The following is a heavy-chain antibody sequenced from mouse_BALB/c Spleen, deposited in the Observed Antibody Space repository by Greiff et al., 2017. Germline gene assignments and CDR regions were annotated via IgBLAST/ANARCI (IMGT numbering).Heavy chain of an antibody. J-gene: IGHJ3*01. CDR1: GDSITSGY. V-gene: IGHV3-8*02. Sequence: EVKLVESGPSLVKPSQTLSLTCSVTGDSITSGYWNWIRKFPGNKLEYMGYISYSGSTYYNPSLKSRISITRDTSKNQYYLQLNSVTTEDTATYYCAGNDYDWFAYWGQGTLVTVSA. CDR3: AGNDYDWFAY. CDR2: ISYSGST. D-gene: IGHD2-4*01.